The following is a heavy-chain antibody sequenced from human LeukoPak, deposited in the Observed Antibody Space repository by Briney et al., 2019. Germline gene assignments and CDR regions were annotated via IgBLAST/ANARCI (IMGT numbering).Heavy chain of an antibody. D-gene: IGHD3-22*01. CDR1: GGTFSSYA. CDR2: IIPIFGTA. CDR3: ARGGGAMVMVDY. J-gene: IGHJ4*02. Sequence: SVKVSCKASGGTFSSYAISWVRQAPGQGLEWMGGIIPIFGTANYAQKFQGRVTITADESTSTAYMELSCLRSEDTAVYYCARGGGAMVMVDYWGQGTLVTVSS. V-gene: IGHV1-69*13.